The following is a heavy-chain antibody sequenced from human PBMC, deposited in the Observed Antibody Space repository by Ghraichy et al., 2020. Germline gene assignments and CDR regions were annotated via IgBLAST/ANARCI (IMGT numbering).Heavy chain of an antibody. Sequence: SQTLSLTCAISGDSVSSNSAAWNWIRQSPSRGLEWLGRTYYRSKWYNDYAVSVKSRITINPDTSKNQFSLQLNSVTPEDTAVYYCARGSSSWYGYYYYGMDDWGQETTVTVSS. CDR3: ARGSSSWYGYYYYGMDD. CDR1: GDSVSSNSAA. CDR2: TYYRSKWYN. V-gene: IGHV6-1*01. J-gene: IGHJ6*02. D-gene: IGHD6-13*01.